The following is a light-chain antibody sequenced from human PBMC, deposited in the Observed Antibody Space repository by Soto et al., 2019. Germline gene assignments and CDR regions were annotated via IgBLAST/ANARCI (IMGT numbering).Light chain of an antibody. CDR3: QQYYSYPIT. CDR1: QGISSY. CDR2: AAS. J-gene: IGKJ5*01. Sequence: AIRMTQSPSSLSASTGARVTITCRASQGISSYLAWYQQKPGKAPKLLIYAASTLKSGVPSRFSGSGSGTDFTLTISCLQAEDFATYYCQQYYSYPITFGQGTRLEIK. V-gene: IGKV1-8*01.